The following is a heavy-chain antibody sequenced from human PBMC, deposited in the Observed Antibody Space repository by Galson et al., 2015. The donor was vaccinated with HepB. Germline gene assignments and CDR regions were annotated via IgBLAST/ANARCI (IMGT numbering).Heavy chain of an antibody. V-gene: IGHV4-61*08. CDR1: GGSISSGGYY. J-gene: IGHJ4*02. Sequence: TLSLTCTVSGGSISSGGYYWSWIRQHPGKGLEWIGYIYYSGSTNYDPSLKSRVTISVDTSKNQFSLYLTSVTAADTAVYYCARGPTRYYFDNWGQGTLVTVSS. CDR2: IYYSGST. CDR3: ARGPTRYYFDN.